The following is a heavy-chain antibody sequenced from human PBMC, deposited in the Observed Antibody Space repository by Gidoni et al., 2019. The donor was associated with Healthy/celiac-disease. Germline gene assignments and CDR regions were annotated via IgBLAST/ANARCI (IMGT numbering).Heavy chain of an antibody. CDR2: ISYDGSNK. Sequence: QVQLVESGGGVVQPGRSLRLSCAASGFTFSSYGMHWVRQAPGKGLEGVAVISYDGSNKYYADSVKGRFTISRDNSKNTLYLQMNSLRAEDTAVYYCAKDSEDRIAAAGWLPTIDYWGQGTLVTVSS. V-gene: IGHV3-30*18. CDR3: AKDSEDRIAAAGWLPTIDY. J-gene: IGHJ4*02. D-gene: IGHD6-13*01. CDR1: GFTFSSYG.